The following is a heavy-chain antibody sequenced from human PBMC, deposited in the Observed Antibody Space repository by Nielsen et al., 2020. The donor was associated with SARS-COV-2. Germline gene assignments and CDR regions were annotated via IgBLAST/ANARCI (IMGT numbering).Heavy chain of an antibody. V-gene: IGHV4-34*01. D-gene: IGHD3-22*01. J-gene: IGHJ4*02. CDR3: ARDFYDRASE. CDR2: INHSGST. CDR1: GGSFSGYY. Sequence: SETLSLTCAVYGGSFSGYYWSWIRQPPGKGLEWIGEINHSGSTNYNPSLKSRVTISVDTSKNQFSLKLSSVTAADTAVYYCARDFYDRASEWGQGTLVTVSS.